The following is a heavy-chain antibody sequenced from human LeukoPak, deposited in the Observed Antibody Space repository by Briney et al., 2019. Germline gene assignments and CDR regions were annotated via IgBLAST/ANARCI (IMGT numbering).Heavy chain of an antibody. CDR3: AKERNTMVRGAYFDY. V-gene: IGHV3-21*01. Sequence: GGSLRLSCAVSGFIFNNYIMNWVRQAPGKGLEWVSSITGSGSFVYYADSVKGRFTISRDNSKNTLYLQMNSLRAEDTAVYYCAKERNTMVRGAYFDYWGQGTLVTVSS. D-gene: IGHD3-10*01. J-gene: IGHJ4*02. CDR2: ITGSGSFV. CDR1: GFIFNNYI.